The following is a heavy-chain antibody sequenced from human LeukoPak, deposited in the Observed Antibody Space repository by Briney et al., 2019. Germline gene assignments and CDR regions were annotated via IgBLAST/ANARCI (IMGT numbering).Heavy chain of an antibody. J-gene: IGHJ4*02. CDR1: GFTFSGSA. D-gene: IGHD3-22*01. CDR3: TRGYYFDSRGYFQGDY. V-gene: IGHV3-73*01. Sequence: GGSLKLSCAASGFTFSGSAMHWVRQASGKGLEWVGRIRSKANSYATSYGASVKGRFTISRDDSKNTAYLQMNSLKTEDTAVYYGTRGYYFDSRGYFQGDYGGQGTRVP. CDR2: IRSKANSYAT.